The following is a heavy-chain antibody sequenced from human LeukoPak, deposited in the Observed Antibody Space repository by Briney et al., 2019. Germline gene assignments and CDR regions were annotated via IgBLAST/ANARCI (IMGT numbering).Heavy chain of an antibody. CDR1: GFTFSSYA. CDR3: AKNGAYSGYDYIDY. V-gene: IGHV3-23*01. D-gene: IGHD5-12*01. J-gene: IGHJ4*02. Sequence: GGSLRLSCAASGFTFSSYAMSWVRQATGKGLEWVSDITGSGDDTDYADSVKGRFTVSRDNSRNTLYLQINSLRAEDTAVYYCAKNGAYSGYDYIDYWGQGTLVTVSS. CDR2: ITGSGDDT.